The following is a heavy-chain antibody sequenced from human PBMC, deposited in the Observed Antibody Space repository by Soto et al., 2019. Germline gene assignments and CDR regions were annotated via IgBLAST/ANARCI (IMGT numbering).Heavy chain of an antibody. D-gene: IGHD3-16*01. J-gene: IGHJ4*02. CDR3: AREGGESSDGLYYFDS. Sequence: SETLSLTCTVSGGSTSSDNYWSWIRQPPGKGLEWIGHIYYSGNTDYNPSLKSRLTISIDTSKNQFSLKLSSVTAADTAVYFCAREGGESSDGLYYFDSWGQGYLVTVSS. CDR1: GGSTSSDNY. CDR2: IYYSGNT. V-gene: IGHV4-30-4*01.